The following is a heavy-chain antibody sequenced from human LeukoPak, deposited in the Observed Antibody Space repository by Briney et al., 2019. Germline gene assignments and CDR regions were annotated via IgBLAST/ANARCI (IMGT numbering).Heavy chain of an antibody. CDR2: IRSKTEGETK. D-gene: IGHD1-1*01. CDR1: RLTFRNAW. J-gene: IGHJ4*02. CDR3: ATGVVTGTSR. V-gene: IGHV3-15*01. Sequence: GGSLRLSCAVSRLTFRNAWMSWARQAPGKGLEWVARIRSKTEGETKEYAASVKGRFTISRDDSRSRLYLQMNSLKTEDTAVYYCATGVVTGTSRWGQGTLVTVSS.